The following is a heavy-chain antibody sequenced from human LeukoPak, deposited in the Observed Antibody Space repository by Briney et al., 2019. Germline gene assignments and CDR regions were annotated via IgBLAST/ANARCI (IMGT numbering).Heavy chain of an antibody. CDR2: IYHSGST. J-gene: IGHJ4*02. V-gene: IGHV4-38-2*02. CDR3: ARDFGVRGVPGHFDY. D-gene: IGHD3-10*01. CDR1: GYPISSGYY. Sequence: SETLSLTCAVSGYPISSGYYWGWIRQPPGEGLEWIGSIYHSGSTYYNPSLKSRVTISVDTSKNQFSLKLSSVTAADTAVYYCARDFGVRGVPGHFDYWGQGTLVTVSS.